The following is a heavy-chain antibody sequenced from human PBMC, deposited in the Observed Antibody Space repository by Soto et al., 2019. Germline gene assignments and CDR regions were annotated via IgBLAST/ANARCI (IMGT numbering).Heavy chain of an antibody. CDR3: ARHLVVGAAMAAYNWFDP. V-gene: IGHV5-51*01. D-gene: IGHD5-18*01. J-gene: IGHJ5*02. CDR1: GYSFTSYW. CDR2: IYPGDSDT. Sequence: PGESLKISCKGSGYSFTSYWIGWVRQMPGKGLEWMGIIYPGDSDTRYSPSFQGQVTISADKSISTACLQWSSLKASDTAMYYCARHLVVGAAMAAYNWFDPWDQGTLVTVSS.